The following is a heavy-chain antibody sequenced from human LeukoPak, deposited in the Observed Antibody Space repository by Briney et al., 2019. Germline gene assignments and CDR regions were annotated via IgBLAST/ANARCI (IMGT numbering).Heavy chain of an antibody. CDR3: ARDAGSGRTY. J-gene: IGHJ4*02. Sequence: MAGGSLRLSCAASGFTFSSYAMSWVRQAPGKGLEWVSSISSSSSYIYYADSVKGRFTISRDNAKNSLYLQMNSLRAEDTAVYYCARDAGSGRTYWGQGTLVTVSS. CDR2: ISSSSSYI. V-gene: IGHV3-21*01. D-gene: IGHD3-10*01. CDR1: GFTFSSYA.